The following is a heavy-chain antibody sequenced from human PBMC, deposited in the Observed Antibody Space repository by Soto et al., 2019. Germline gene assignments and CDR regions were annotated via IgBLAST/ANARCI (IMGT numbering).Heavy chain of an antibody. J-gene: IGHJ4*02. CDR3: AREVQVHTPAFVY. V-gene: IGHV1-69*19. D-gene: IGHD3-10*01. CDR2: ISPMFGAA. CDR1: GGTFNTYA. Sequence: QVQLVQSGAEMKKPGSSVKVSCQSSGGTFNTYAMNWVRQAPGQGPEWMGDISPMFGAANYAPKFQGRVTITADESTGTSDMQLSSLTSEATALYFCAREVQVHTPAFVYWGQGTLVTVSS.